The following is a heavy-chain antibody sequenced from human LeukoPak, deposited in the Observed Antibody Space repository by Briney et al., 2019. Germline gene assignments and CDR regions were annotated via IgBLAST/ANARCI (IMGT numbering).Heavy chain of an antibody. CDR1: GGSISSYY. V-gene: IGHV4-59*12. J-gene: IGHJ6*03. CDR3: ARVVRVRGVIITLTPRYYYYMDV. Sequence: PSETLSLTCTVSGGSISSYYWSWIRQPPGKGLEWIGYILYSGTTNSNPSLKSRVTISVDTSKNQFSLKLSSVTAADTAVYYCARVVRVRGVIITLTPRYYYYMDVWGKGTTVTVSS. CDR2: ILYSGTT. D-gene: IGHD3-10*01.